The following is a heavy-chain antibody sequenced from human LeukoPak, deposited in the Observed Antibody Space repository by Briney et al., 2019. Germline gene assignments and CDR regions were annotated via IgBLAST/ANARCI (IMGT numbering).Heavy chain of an antibody. CDR3: ARAPSEIGGYYPEYFRH. J-gene: IGHJ1*01. CDR2: IKSDGST. V-gene: IGHV3-74*01. D-gene: IGHD3-22*01. Sequence: GGSLRLSCAASGFTFSSYTMNWVRQAPGKGLVWVSRIKSDGSTNYADSVKGRFTISRDNAKNTVSLQMNSLRPEDTGVYYCARAPSEIGGYYPEYFRHWGQGTLVTVSS. CDR1: GFTFSSYT.